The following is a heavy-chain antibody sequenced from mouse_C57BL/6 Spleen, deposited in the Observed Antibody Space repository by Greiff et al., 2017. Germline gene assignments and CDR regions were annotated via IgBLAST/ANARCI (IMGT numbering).Heavy chain of an antibody. CDR3: ARGGSDGYYNWYFDV. CDR2: ISYSGST. CDR1: GYSITSGYD. J-gene: IGHJ1*03. D-gene: IGHD2-3*01. V-gene: IGHV3-1*01. Sequence: VQLKESGPGMVKPSQSLSLTCTVTGYSITSGYDWHWIRHFPGNKLEWMGYISYSGSTTYNPSLKSRISITHDTSKNHFFLKLNSVTTEDTATYYCARGGSDGYYNWYFDVWGTGTTVTVSS.